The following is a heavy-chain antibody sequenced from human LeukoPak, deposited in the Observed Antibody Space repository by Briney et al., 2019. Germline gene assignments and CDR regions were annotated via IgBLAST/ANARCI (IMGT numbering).Heavy chain of an antibody. D-gene: IGHD3-22*01. Sequence: ASVKVSCKASGYTFTGYYMHWVRQAPGQGLEWMGWINPNSGGTNYAQKFQGRVTMTRDTSISTAYMELSRLRSDDTAVYYCARDETLWYYDSSGYYGYWGQGTLVTASS. CDR1: GYTFTGYY. V-gene: IGHV1-2*02. CDR3: ARDETLWYYDSSGYYGY. J-gene: IGHJ4*02. CDR2: INPNSGGT.